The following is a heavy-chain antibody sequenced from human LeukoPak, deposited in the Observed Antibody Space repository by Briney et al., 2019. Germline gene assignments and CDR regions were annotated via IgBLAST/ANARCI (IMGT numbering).Heavy chain of an antibody. Sequence: GGSLRPSCAASGFTFSSYGMHWVRQAPGKGLEWVAFIRYDGSNKYYADSVKGRFTISRDNSKNTLYLQMNSLRAEDTAVYYCAKDHRGAPFDYWGQGTLVTVSS. CDR3: AKDHRGAPFDY. CDR1: GFTFSSYG. J-gene: IGHJ4*02. CDR2: IRYDGSNK. D-gene: IGHD1-26*01. V-gene: IGHV3-30*02.